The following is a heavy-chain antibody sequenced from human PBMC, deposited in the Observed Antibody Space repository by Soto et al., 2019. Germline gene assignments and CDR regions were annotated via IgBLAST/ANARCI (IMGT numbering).Heavy chain of an antibody. V-gene: IGHV3-23*01. CDR3: AKVRTLSTYYDFWSGSPKPDWFDP. J-gene: IGHJ5*02. Sequence: GGSLRLSCAASGFTFSSYAMSWVRQAPGKGLEWVSAISGSDGSTYYADSVKGRFTISRDNSKNTLYLQMNSLRAEDTAVYYCAKVRTLSTYYDFWSGSPKPDWFDPWGQGTLVTVSS. CDR1: GFTFSSYA. D-gene: IGHD3-3*01. CDR2: ISGSDGST.